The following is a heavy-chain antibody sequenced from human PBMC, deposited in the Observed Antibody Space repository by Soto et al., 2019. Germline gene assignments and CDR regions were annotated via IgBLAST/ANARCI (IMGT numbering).Heavy chain of an antibody. CDR3: ATRGYSYGYYFDY. D-gene: IGHD5-18*01. CDR2: IIPIFGTA. Sequence: SVKVSCKASGGTFSSYAISWVRQAPGQGLEWMGGIIPIFGTANYAQKFQGRVTITADESTSTAYMELSSLRSEDTAVYYCATRGYSYGYYFDYWGQGTLVTVSS. J-gene: IGHJ4*02. CDR1: GGTFSSYA. V-gene: IGHV1-69*13.